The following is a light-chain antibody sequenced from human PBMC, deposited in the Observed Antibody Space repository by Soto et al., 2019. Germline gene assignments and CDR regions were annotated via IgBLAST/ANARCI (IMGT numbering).Light chain of an antibody. Sequence: MVRTRSPATVALSPXXIGXGPXXASQSVSSNLAWYQQKPGQSPRLLMSGASRRATGVPDRFSGSGSGTDFTLTISRLEPEDFAVYYCQHYGHALWAFGQGTKVDI. J-gene: IGKJ1*01. CDR2: GAS. CDR1: QSVSSN. CDR3: QHYGHALWA. V-gene: IGKV3-20*01.